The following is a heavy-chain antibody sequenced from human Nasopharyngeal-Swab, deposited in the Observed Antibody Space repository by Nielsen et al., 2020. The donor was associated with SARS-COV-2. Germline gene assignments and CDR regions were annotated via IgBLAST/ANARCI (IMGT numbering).Heavy chain of an antibody. D-gene: IGHD4-11*01. CDR3: ARASSFYSNYFGY. V-gene: IGHV3-74*01. J-gene: IGHJ4*02. CDR1: GFTFSSSW. Sequence: SLKISCAASGFTFSSSWMHWVRQAPGKGLVWVSRINSDGSSTSYADSVKGRFTISRDNAKNTLYLQMNSLRAEDTAVYYCARASSFYSNYFGYWGQGTLVTVSS. CDR2: INSDGSST.